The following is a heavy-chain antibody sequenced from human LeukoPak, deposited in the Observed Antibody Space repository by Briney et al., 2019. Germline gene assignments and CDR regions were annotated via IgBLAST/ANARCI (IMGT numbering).Heavy chain of an antibody. V-gene: IGHV3-23*01. Sequence: PGGSLRLSCAASGFTFRNSVMSWVRKAPGKGLEWVSSITASGGSTYYADSVKGRFTVSRDNSKNTLYLQMNSLTVEDTAVYYCAPGSNWPGYFDYWGQGTLVTVSS. J-gene: IGHJ4*02. D-gene: IGHD1-26*01. CDR1: GFTFRNSV. CDR3: APGSNWPGYFDY. CDR2: ITASGGST.